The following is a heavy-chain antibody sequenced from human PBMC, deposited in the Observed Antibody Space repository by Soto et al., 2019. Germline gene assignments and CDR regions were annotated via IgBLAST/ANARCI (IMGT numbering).Heavy chain of an antibody. Sequence: SETLSLTCTVSGGSISSYYWSWIRQPPGKRLEWIGYIYYSGSTNYNPSLRSRVTISVDTSKNQFSLKLSSVTAADTAVYYCATVGRENYYFDYWGQGTLVTVSS. V-gene: IGHV4-59*01. J-gene: IGHJ4*02. CDR2: IYYSGST. D-gene: IGHD2-15*01. CDR1: GGSISSYY. CDR3: ATVGRENYYFDY.